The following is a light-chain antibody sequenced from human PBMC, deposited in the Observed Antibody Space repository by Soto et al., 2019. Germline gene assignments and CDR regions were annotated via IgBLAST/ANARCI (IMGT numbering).Light chain of an antibody. CDR2: AAS. CDR1: QGISNY. CDR3: QKYNSAPLIT. J-gene: IGKJ5*01. V-gene: IGKV1-27*01. Sequence: DIQMTQSPSSLSASVGDRVAITCRASQGISNYLAWYQQKPGKVPKLLIYAASTLQSGVPSRFSGSGSGTDFTLTISSLQPEDVATYYCQKYNSAPLITFGQGTRLEIK.